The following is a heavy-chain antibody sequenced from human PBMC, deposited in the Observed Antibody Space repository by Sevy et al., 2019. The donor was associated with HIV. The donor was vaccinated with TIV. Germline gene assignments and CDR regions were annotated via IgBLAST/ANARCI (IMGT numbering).Heavy chain of an antibody. V-gene: IGHV4-39*01. CDR2: IYYSGSS. D-gene: IGHD4-17*01. CDR1: GGSISSSSYY. CDR3: AGFEYGDYTNLFDP. Sequence: SETLSLTCTVSGGSISSSSYYWGWIRQPPGKGLEWIGNIYYSGSSYYNPSFNSRVTISVVTSKNQFSLKLTSVTAADTAVYYCAGFEYGDYTNLFDPWGQGTLVTVSS. J-gene: IGHJ5*02.